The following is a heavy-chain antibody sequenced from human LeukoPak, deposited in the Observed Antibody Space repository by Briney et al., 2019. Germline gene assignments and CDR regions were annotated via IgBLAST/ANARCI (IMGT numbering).Heavy chain of an antibody. D-gene: IGHD3-10*01. CDR1: GFTFSSYA. J-gene: IGHJ4*02. CDR2: ISGSGGST. V-gene: IGHV3-23*01. Sequence: GGSLRLSCAASGFTFSSYAMSWVRQAPGKGLEWVSAISGSGGSTYYADSVKGRFTISRDNSKNTLYLQMNSLRAEDTAVYYCAKAMVRGVMRGGPFDHWGQGTLVTVSS. CDR3: AKAMVRGVMRGGPFDH.